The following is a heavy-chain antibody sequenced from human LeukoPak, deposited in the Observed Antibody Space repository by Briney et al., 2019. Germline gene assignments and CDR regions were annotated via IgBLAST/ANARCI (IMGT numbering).Heavy chain of an antibody. CDR1: GYTFTGYY. Sequence: ASVKVSCKASGYTFTGYYMHWVRQAPGQGLEWMGWMNPNSGNTGYAQKFQGRVTMTRNTSISTAYMELSSLRSEDTAVYYCARSVTPDYWGQGTLVTVSS. CDR3: ARSVTPDY. V-gene: IGHV1-8*02. J-gene: IGHJ4*02. CDR2: MNPNSGNT. D-gene: IGHD4-11*01.